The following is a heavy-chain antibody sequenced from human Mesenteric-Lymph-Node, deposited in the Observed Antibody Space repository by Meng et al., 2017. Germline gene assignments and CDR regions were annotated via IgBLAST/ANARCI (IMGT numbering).Heavy chain of an antibody. J-gene: IGHJ3*02. V-gene: IGHV3-30*04. CDR1: GFTFSSYA. Sequence: GESLKISCAASGFTFSSYAMHWVRQAPGKGLEWVAVISYDGSNKYYADSVMGRFTISRDNSKNTLYLQMNSLRAEDTAVYYCATLWFGELTNDAFDIWGQGTMVTVSS. D-gene: IGHD3-10*01. CDR2: ISYDGSNK. CDR3: ATLWFGELTNDAFDI.